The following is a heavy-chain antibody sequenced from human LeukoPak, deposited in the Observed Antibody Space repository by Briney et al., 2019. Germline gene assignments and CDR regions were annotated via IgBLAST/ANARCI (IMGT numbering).Heavy chain of an antibody. Sequence: SGTLSLTCTVSGGSISSYYWSWIRQPPGKGLEWIGYIYYSGSTNYNPSLKSRVTISVDTSKNQLSLKLSSVTAADTAVYYCARLDCSSTSCYFDYWGQGTLVTVSS. V-gene: IGHV4-59*01. D-gene: IGHD2-2*01. CDR3: ARLDCSSTSCYFDY. CDR1: GGSISSYY. CDR2: IYYSGST. J-gene: IGHJ4*02.